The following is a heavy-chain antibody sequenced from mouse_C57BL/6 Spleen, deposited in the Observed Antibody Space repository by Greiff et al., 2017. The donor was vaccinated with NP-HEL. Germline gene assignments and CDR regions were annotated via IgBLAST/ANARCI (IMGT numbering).Heavy chain of an antibody. CDR1: GYAFSSSW. J-gene: IGHJ2*01. CDR3: AREGLLPVCFDY. CDR2: IYPGDGDT. V-gene: IGHV1-82*01. D-gene: IGHD1-1*01. Sequence: VKLQESGPELVKPGASVKISCKASGYAFSSSWMNWVKQRPGKGLEWIGRIYPGDGDTNYNGKFKGKATLTADKSSSTAYMQLSSLTSEDSAVYFCAREGLLPVCFDYWGQGTTLTVSS.